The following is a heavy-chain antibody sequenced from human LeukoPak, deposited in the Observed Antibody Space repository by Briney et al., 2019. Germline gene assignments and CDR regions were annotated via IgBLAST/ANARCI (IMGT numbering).Heavy chain of an antibody. CDR1: GYTFTSYY. J-gene: IGHJ4*02. CDR3: ARDPSYDFWSGSHFDY. D-gene: IGHD3-3*01. CDR2: INPSGGST. Sequence: ASVKVPCKASGYTFTSYYMHWVRQAPGQGLEWMGIINPSGGSTSYTQKFQGRVTMTRDTSTTTVYMELSSLRSQDTAVYYCARDPSYDFWSGSHFDYWGQGTLVTVSS. V-gene: IGHV1-46*01.